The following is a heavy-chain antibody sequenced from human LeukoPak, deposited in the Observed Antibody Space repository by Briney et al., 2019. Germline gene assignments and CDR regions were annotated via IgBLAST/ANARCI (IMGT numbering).Heavy chain of an antibody. CDR3: ARGAVVVVTAPYYMDV. J-gene: IGHJ6*03. Sequence: PSETLSLTCVVSGYSIRSSNWWGWIRQSPGKGLEWIGYVYYSGSIHYNPSLKSRVTISVDTSKNQFSLKLSSVTAADTAVYYCARGAVVVVTAPYYMDVWGKGTTVTISS. CDR2: VYYSGSI. CDR1: GYSIRSSNW. V-gene: IGHV4-28*05. D-gene: IGHD2-21*02.